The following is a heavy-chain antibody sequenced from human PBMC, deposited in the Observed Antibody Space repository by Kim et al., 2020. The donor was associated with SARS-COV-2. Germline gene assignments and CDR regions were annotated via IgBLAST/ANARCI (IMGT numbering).Heavy chain of an antibody. Sequence: ADSVKGRFTVSRDNAKNTLYLQMNSLRAEDTAVHYCARDRSSSWYGIVDYWGQGILVTVSS. J-gene: IGHJ4*02. D-gene: IGHD6-13*01. V-gene: IGHV3-74*01. CDR3: ARDRSSSWYGIVDY.